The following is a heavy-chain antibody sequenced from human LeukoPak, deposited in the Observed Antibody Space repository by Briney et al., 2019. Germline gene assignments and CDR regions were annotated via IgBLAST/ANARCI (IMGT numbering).Heavy chain of an antibody. CDR3: AKDDFVDGSNWRIFFDT. D-gene: IGHD5-24*01. CDR2: ISNDGGDK. Sequence: GASLRLSCVPSGPSSSTYAMNWVRKAPGKGLEWVAAISNDGGDKLYASYEEGRFTISRDNAKNSQYLQMNSLRAEDTAVYYCAKDDFVDGSNWRIFFDTWGQGTLVTVSS. CDR1: GPSSSTYA. V-gene: IGHV3-21*01. J-gene: IGHJ4*02.